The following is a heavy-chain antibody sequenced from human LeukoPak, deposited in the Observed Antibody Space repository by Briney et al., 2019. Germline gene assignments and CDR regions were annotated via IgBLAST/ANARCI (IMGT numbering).Heavy chain of an antibody. CDR2: IKQDGSEK. CDR3: ARNPPRYFN. V-gene: IGHV3-7*03. CDR1: VFTLSSYW. D-gene: IGHD1-26*01. Sequence: GGSLRLSCAASVFTLSSYWMTWVRQAPGKGLEWVANIKQDGSEKYYVDSVKGRFTISRDNAKNSLYLQMNSLRAEDTAVYYCARNPPRYFNWGQGTLVTVSS. J-gene: IGHJ4*02.